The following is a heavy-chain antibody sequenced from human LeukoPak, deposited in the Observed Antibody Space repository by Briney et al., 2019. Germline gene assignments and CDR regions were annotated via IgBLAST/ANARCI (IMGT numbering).Heavy chain of an antibody. CDR2: IWYDGSNK. V-gene: IGHV3-30*02. CDR1: GFTFSSYG. Sequence: PGGSLRLSCAASGFTFSSYGMHWVRQAPGKGLEWVAVIWYDGSNKYYADSVKGRFTISRDNSKNTLYLQMNSLRAEDTAVYYCAKDSRPGGGATTYWGQGTLVTVSS. J-gene: IGHJ4*02. CDR3: AKDSRPGGGATTY. D-gene: IGHD1-26*01.